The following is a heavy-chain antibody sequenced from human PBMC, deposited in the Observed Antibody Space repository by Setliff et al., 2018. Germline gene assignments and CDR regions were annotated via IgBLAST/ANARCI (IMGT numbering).Heavy chain of an antibody. D-gene: IGHD6-13*01. CDR3: ARPRTSSNPDSDSSDI. V-gene: IGHV5-51*01. CDR2: IYPGGSDT. Sequence: PGESLKLSCKGSGYTFAYYWIGWVRQMPGKGLEWMGIIYPGGSDTRYSPSFRGQVTISADKSISTAYLQWSSLKDSDTAMYYCARPRTSSNPDSDSSDIWGQGTLVTVSS. J-gene: IGHJ3*02. CDR1: GYTFAYYW.